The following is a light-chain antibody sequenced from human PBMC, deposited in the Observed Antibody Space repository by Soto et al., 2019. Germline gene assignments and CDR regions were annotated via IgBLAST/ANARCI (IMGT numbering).Light chain of an antibody. CDR2: GAS. J-gene: IGKJ5*01. CDR1: QSSGTY. CDR3: QQSYSTLIT. V-gene: IGKV1-39*01. Sequence: DIQMTQFPSSLSASVGDRVTITCRASQSSGTYLNWYQQKPEKAPNLLIYGASSLHGGVPSRFSGSGSGTDFTLTINSLQPEDFTTYYCQQSYSTLITFGQGTRLEIK.